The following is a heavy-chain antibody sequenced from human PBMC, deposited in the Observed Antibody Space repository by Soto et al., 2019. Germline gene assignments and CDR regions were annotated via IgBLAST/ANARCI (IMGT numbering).Heavy chain of an antibody. J-gene: IGHJ5*02. V-gene: IGHV4-59*08. CDR1: GGSISSYY. D-gene: IGHD6-13*01. CDR3: ARRAGSSWYNWFDP. Sequence: QVQLQESGPGLVKPSETLSLTYTVSGGSISSYYWSWIRQPPGKGLEWIGYIYYSGSTNYNPSLKSRVTISVDTSKNQFSLKLSSVTAADTAVYYCARRAGSSWYNWFDPWGQGTLVTVSS. CDR2: IYYSGST.